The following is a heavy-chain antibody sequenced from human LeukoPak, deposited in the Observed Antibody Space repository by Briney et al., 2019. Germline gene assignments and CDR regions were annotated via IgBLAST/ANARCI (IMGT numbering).Heavy chain of an antibody. CDR3: ARGVLGTNRYRLLY. J-gene: IGHJ4*02. D-gene: IGHD1-26*01. Sequence: ASVKVSCKASRYTFTSYDINWVRQATGQGLEWMGWMNPNSGNTGYAQKFQGRVTMTRNTSISTAYMELSSLRSEDTAVYYCARGVLGTNRYRLLYWGQGTLVTVSS. CDR1: RYTFTSYD. CDR2: MNPNSGNT. V-gene: IGHV1-8*01.